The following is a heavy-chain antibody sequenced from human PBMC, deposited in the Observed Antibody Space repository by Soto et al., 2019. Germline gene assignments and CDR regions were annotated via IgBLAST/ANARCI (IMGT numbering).Heavy chain of an antibody. J-gene: IGHJ6*02. V-gene: IGHV6-1*01. D-gene: IGHD3-3*01. CDR1: GDSVSSNSAA. CDR3: ARERYYDFWSGYIMFYYYYYGMDV. CDR2: TYYRSKWYN. Sequence: PSQTLSLTCAISGDSVSSNSAAWNWIRQPPSRGLEWLGRTYYRSKWYNDYAVSVKSRITINPDTSKNQFSLQLNSVTPEDTAVYYCARERYYDFWSGYIMFYYYYYGMDVWGQGTTVTVSS.